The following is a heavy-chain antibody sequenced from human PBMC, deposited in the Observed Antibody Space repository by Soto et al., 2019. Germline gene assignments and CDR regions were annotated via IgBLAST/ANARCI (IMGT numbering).Heavy chain of an antibody. CDR3: ARDLGGAYSAFDY. V-gene: IGHV4-59*01. Sequence: SETLSLTCTVSGDSISSNYWSWIRQPPGKGLEWIGYTYHSGSTNYNPSLRSRVSISVDTSKNQFSLKLSSVTAADTAVYYCARDLGGAYSAFDYWGQGTLVTVSS. CDR2: TYHSGST. J-gene: IGHJ4*02. CDR1: GDSISSNY. D-gene: IGHD4-4*01.